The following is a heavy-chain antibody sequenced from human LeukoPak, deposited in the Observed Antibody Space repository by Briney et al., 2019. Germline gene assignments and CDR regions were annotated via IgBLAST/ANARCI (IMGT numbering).Heavy chain of an antibody. V-gene: IGHV3-30*02. J-gene: IGHJ3*02. D-gene: IGHD1-14*01. CDR2: IRYDGSNK. Sequence: GGSLRLSCAASGFTFSSYGVHWVRQAPGKGLEWVAFIRYDGSNKYYADSVKGRFTISRDNSKNTLYLQMNSLRAEDTAVYYCANSWPTGDAFDIWGQGTMVTVSS. CDR3: ANSWPTGDAFDI. CDR1: GFTFSSYG.